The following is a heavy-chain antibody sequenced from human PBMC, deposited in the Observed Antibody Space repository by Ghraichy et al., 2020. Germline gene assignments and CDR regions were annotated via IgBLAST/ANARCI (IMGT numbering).Heavy chain of an antibody. Sequence: GGSLRLSCAASGFTVSSNYMSWVRQAPGKGLEWVSVIYSGGSTYYADSVKGRFTISRDNSKNTLYLQMNSLRAEDTAVYYCARDREQESGYTSFFDYWGQGTLVTVSS. D-gene: IGHD3-3*01. J-gene: IGHJ4*02. CDR3: ARDREQESGYTSFFDY. CDR2: IYSGGST. CDR1: GFTVSSNY. V-gene: IGHV3-66*02.